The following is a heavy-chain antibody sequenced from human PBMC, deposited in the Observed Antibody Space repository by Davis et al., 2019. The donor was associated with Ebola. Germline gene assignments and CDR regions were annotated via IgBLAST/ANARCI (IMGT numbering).Heavy chain of an antibody. D-gene: IGHD5-24*01. CDR1: GGTFSSYA. J-gene: IGHJ4*02. Sequence: SVTVSCKASGGTFSSYAISWVRQAPGQGLEWMGRIIPILGIANYAQKFQGRVTITADKSTSTAYMELSSLRSEDTAVYYCASSDGYNEYYFDYWGQGTLVTVSS. CDR2: IIPILGIA. V-gene: IGHV1-69*04. CDR3: ASSDGYNEYYFDY.